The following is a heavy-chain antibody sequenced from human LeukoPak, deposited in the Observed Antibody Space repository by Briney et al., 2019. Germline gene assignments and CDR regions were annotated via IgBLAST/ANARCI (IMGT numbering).Heavy chain of an antibody. J-gene: IGHJ4*02. D-gene: IGHD3-9*01. Sequence: ASVKVSCKASGFTFTGYYMHWVRQAPGQGLEWMGWINANSGGTNYAQKFQGRVTMTRDTSISTAYMELSRLRSDDTAVYYCARSSRYDIWTGYPYWGQGTLVTVSP. V-gene: IGHV1-2*02. CDR2: INANSGGT. CDR3: ARSSRYDIWTGYPY. CDR1: GFTFTGYY.